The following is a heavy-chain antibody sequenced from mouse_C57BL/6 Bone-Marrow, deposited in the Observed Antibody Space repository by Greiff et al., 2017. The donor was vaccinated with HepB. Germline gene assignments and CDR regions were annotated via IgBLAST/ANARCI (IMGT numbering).Heavy chain of an antibody. V-gene: IGHV7-1*01. D-gene: IGHD2-2*01. CDR2: SRNKANDYTT. CDR3: ARDDGYAWFAY. CDR1: GFTFSDFY. J-gene: IGHJ3*01. Sequence: EVQVVESGGGLVQSGRSLRLSCATSGFTFSDFYMEWVRQAPGKGLEWIAASRNKANDYTTEYSASVKGRFIVSRDTSQSILYLQMNALRAEDTAIYYCARDDGYAWFAYWGQGTLVTVSA.